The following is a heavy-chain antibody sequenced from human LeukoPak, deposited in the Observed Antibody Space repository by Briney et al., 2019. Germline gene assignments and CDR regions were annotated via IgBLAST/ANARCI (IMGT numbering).Heavy chain of an antibody. CDR3: AKDPYGGTYPSYFDY. V-gene: IGHV3-30*02. D-gene: IGHD1-26*01. Sequence: GGSLSLSCAASGFTLSSYGMNWVRQAPGKGLDWAAFLRYDGSTAFYEDSVKGRFTISRDSSKNTLYLQMNSLTPADTAIYYCAKDPYGGTYPSYFDYWGRGTLVTVSS. CDR2: LRYDGSTA. J-gene: IGHJ4*02. CDR1: GFTLSSYG.